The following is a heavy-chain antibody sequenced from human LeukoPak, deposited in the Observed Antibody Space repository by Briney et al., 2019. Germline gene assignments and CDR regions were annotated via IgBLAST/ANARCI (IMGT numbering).Heavy chain of an antibody. Sequence: GGSLRLSCAASGFTFDYIWMSWVRQAPGKGLEGVGRIKSKTDGETKDYAALLKGRFTLSRDDSKKTVYLQMNSLKIEDTAVYYCTRVRPYDSGCFDCWGQGTLVTVSS. CDR2: IKSKTDGETK. J-gene: IGHJ4*02. D-gene: IGHD6-19*01. V-gene: IGHV3-15*01. CDR1: GFTFDYIW. CDR3: TRVRPYDSGCFDC.